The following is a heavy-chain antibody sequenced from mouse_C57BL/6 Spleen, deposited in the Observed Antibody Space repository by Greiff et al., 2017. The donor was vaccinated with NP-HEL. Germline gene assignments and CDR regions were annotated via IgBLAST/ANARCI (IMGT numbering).Heavy chain of an antibody. J-gene: IGHJ4*01. D-gene: IGHD1-1*01. CDR1: GYAFTNYL. V-gene: IGHV1-54*01. Sequence: QVQLQQSGAELVRPGTSVKVSCKASGYAFTNYLIEWVKQRPGQGLEWIGVINPGSGGTNYNEKFKGKATLTADKSSSTAYMQLSSLTSEDSAVYFCARGDYYCGNAMDCWGRGTSVTVSS. CDR2: INPGSGGT. CDR3: ARGDYYCGNAMDC.